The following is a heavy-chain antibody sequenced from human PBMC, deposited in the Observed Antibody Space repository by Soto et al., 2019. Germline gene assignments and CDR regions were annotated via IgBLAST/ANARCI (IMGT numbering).Heavy chain of an antibody. CDR3: AKAVVVVMSPFDS. J-gene: IGHJ4*02. CDR2: ISNSGSTT. D-gene: IGHD2-21*01. Sequence: EVQLLESGGGLVQPGGSLRLSCAASGFSFSKYDMGWVRQAPGKGLEWVSSISNSGSTTYYAASVRGRFAISRDNSQKTLYLQMTSLRAEDTALYFCAKAVVVVMSPFDSWGQGTLVSVSS. CDR1: GFSFSKYD. V-gene: IGHV3-23*01.